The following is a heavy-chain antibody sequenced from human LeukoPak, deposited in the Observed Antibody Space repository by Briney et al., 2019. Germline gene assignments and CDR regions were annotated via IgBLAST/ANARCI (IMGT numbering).Heavy chain of an antibody. CDR1: GFTFSSYA. CDR3: ARVYYDFWSGYSPRGHFDY. Sequence: GGSLRLSCAASGFTFSSYAMSWVRQAPGKGLVWVSRINRDGSSTSYADSVKGRFTISRDNAKNTLYLQMNSLRAEDTAVYYCARVYYDFWSGYSPRGHFDYWGQGTLVTVSS. CDR2: INRDGSST. J-gene: IGHJ4*02. D-gene: IGHD3-3*01. V-gene: IGHV3-74*01.